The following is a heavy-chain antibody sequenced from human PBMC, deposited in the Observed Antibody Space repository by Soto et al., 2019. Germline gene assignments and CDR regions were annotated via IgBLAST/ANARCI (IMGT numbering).Heavy chain of an antibody. CDR2: IYYSGST. CDR3: ARVQWLVTYYYYGMDV. CDR1: GGSISSGDYY. Sequence: PSETLSLTCTVSGGSISSGDYYWSWIRQPPGKGLEWIGYIYYSGSTYYNPSLKSRVTISVDTSKNQFSLKLSSVTAADTAVYYCARVQWLVTYYYYGMDVWGQGTTVTVSS. J-gene: IGHJ6*02. V-gene: IGHV4-30-4*01. D-gene: IGHD6-19*01.